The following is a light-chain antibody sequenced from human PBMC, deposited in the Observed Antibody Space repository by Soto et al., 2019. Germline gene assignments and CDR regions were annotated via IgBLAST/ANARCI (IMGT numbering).Light chain of an antibody. V-gene: IGKV1-27*01. Sequence: DIQMTQSPSSLSASVGDRVTITCRASQGISNYLAWYQQKPGKVPKLLIYAAYTLQSGVPSQISGSGSGTDFTLSISSLQPEDVATYFCQNYNSAPFTFGPGTKVDIK. J-gene: IGKJ3*01. CDR2: AAY. CDR1: QGISNY. CDR3: QNYNSAPFT.